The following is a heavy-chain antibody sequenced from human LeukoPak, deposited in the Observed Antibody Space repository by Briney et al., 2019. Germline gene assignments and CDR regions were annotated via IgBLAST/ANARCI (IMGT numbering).Heavy chain of an antibody. V-gene: IGHV3-33*01. CDR3: ARGGRDGYNYVDY. J-gene: IGHJ4*02. CDR2: IWYDGSNK. CDR1: GFTFSSYG. Sequence: GGSLRLSCAASGFTFSSYGMHWVRQAPGKGLEWVAVIWYDGSNKYYADSVKGRFTISRDNSKNTLYLQMNSLRAEDTAVYYCARGGRDGYNYVDYWGQGTLVTVCS. D-gene: IGHD5-24*01.